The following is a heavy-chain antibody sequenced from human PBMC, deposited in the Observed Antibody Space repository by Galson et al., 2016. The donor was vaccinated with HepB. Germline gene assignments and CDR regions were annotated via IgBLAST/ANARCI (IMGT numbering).Heavy chain of an antibody. CDR1: GGSISSGSNY. J-gene: IGHJ4*02. CDR2: IYYSGST. CDR3: ARWSQGGYAYYYFDY. V-gene: IGHV4-31*03. Sequence: TLSLTCTVSGGSISSGSNYWSWIRQHPGKGLEWIGYIYYSGSTSYNPSLKSRVTISIDTSKNQFSLNLNSVTAADTAVYYCARWSQGGYAYYYFDYWGQGTLVTVSS. D-gene: IGHD5-12*01.